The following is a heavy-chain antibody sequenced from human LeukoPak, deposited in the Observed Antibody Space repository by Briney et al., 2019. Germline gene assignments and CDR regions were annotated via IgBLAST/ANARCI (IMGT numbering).Heavy chain of an antibody. V-gene: IGHV3-11*01. D-gene: IGHD6-13*01. CDR2: ISYSGDTI. Sequence: GALRLFCGASEIHLREYYLSWNRQAPGEGLEGVSYISYSGDTIYYADSVKGRFTVSRDNAKNSLYLQMNSLRAEDTAVYYCARLGIITAAGSNDYWGQGTLVTVSS. CDR1: EIHLREYY. CDR3: ARLGIITAAGSNDY. J-gene: IGHJ4*02.